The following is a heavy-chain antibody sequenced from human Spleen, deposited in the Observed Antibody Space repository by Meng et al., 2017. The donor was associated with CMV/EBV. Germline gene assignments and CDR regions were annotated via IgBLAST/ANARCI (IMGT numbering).Heavy chain of an antibody. Sequence: GESLKIACAASGFTFSSYSMNWVRQAPGKGLEWVSSISRSSSYIYYADSVKGRFTISRDNAKNSLYLQMNSLRAEDTAVYYCARNMYSGSWYDAFAMWGRGTMVTVSS. V-gene: IGHV3-21*01. D-gene: IGHD6-13*01. J-gene: IGHJ3*02. CDR2: ISRSSSYI. CDR3: ARNMYSGSWYDAFAM. CDR1: GFTFSSYS.